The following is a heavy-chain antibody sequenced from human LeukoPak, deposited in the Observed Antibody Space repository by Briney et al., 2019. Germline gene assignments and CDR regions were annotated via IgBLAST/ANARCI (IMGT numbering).Heavy chain of an antibody. CDR2: ISGSSSST. CDR1: GFTFCIYS. J-gene: IGHJ4*02. CDR3: ARNPGAIRDY. Sequence: GGSLRLSCAASGFTFCIYSTNSVRQAPGKGLEWVSFISGSSSSTFYADSVKGRFTVSRDNAKNSLYLQMNSLRDEDTAVYYCARNPGAIRDYWRQGTLVTVSS. V-gene: IGHV3-48*02. D-gene: IGHD2-2*02.